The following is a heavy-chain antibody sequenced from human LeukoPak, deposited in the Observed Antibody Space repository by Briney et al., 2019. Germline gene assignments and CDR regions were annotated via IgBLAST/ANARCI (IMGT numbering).Heavy chain of an antibody. Sequence: ASVKVSCKASGYTFTSYDINWVRQATGQGLEWMGWMNPNSGNTGYAQKFQGRVTMTRNTSISTAYMELSSLRSEDTAVYYCARQAPGLYYYDSSGSPYYYYMDVWGKGTTVTISS. D-gene: IGHD3-22*01. CDR1: GYTFTSYD. CDR2: MNPNSGNT. J-gene: IGHJ6*03. CDR3: ARQAPGLYYYDSSGSPYYYYMDV. V-gene: IGHV1-8*01.